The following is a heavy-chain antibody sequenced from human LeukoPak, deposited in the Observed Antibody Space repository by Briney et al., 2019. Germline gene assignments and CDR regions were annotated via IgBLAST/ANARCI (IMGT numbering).Heavy chain of an antibody. J-gene: IGHJ4*02. CDR2: IYSGGST. D-gene: IGHD4-23*01. CDR3: ARAPGGDYYGGLDY. Sequence: PGGSLRLSCAASGFTVSSNYMTWVRQAPGKGLEWVSVIYSGGSTYYADSVKGRFTISRDNSKNTLYLQMNRLRAEDTAVYYCARAPGGDYYGGLDYWGQGTLVTVSS. V-gene: IGHV3-66*01. CDR1: GFTVSSNY.